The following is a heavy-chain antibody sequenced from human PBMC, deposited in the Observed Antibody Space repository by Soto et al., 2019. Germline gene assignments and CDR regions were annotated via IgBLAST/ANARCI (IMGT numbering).Heavy chain of an antibody. J-gene: IGHJ4*02. CDR3: ARQADYNILTGYFYYFGY. V-gene: IGHV5-51*01. CDR2: IYPGDSDA. D-gene: IGHD3-9*01. Sequence: GESLKISCXSSGYSFTDYWIGWVRQMPGKGLEWMGIIYPGDSDARYGPSFQGQVTISVDTSINTAFLRWNSLTASDTAMYYCARQADYNILTGYFYYFGYWGQGSLVTVSS. CDR1: GYSFTDYW.